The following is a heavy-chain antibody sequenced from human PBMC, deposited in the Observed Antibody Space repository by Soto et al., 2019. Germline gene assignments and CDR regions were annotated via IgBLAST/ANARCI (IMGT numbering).Heavy chain of an antibody. CDR1: GAALNSGNYY. J-gene: IGHJ5*02. CDR2: IYVTGAV. CDR3: ARLRIATNNYKWFDP. Sequence: SETLSLTCSVSGAALNSGNYYWSWIRQVPGKGLEWIGHIYVTGAVDYNPSLRDRITISQDTSERQFSLNLGLVTAADTAVYYCARLRIATNNYKWFDPWGQGTMVTVYS. V-gene: IGHV4-31*03. D-gene: IGHD2-21*01.